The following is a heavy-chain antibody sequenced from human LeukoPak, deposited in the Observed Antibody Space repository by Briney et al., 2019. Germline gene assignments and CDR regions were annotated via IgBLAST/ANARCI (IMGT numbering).Heavy chain of an antibody. CDR2: INPSGGST. Sequence: ASVKVSCKASGYTFTSYYIHWVRQAPGQGLEWMGIINPSGGSTSYAQKFQGRVTMTRDMSTSTVYMELSSLRSEDTAVYYCARDRHYYDSSDSKGVMGNWGQGTLVTVSS. J-gene: IGHJ4*02. V-gene: IGHV1-46*01. CDR3: ARDRHYYDSSDSKGVMGN. D-gene: IGHD3-22*01. CDR1: GYTFTSYY.